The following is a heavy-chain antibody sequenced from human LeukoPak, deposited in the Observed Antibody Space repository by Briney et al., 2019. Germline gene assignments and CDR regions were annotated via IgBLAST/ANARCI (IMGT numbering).Heavy chain of an antibody. J-gene: IGHJ4*02. CDR1: GGSFSGYY. CDR3: ASRYYYDSSALYYFDY. Sequence: PSETLSLTCAVYGGSFSGYYWSWIRQPPGEGLEWIGEINHSGSTNYNPSLKSRVTISVDTSKNQFSLKLSSVTAADTAVYYCASRYYYDSSALYYFDYWGQGTLVTVSS. D-gene: IGHD3-22*01. CDR2: INHSGST. V-gene: IGHV4-34*01.